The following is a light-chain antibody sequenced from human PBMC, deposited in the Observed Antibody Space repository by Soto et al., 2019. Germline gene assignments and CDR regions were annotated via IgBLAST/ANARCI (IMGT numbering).Light chain of an antibody. V-gene: IGLV2-14*01. J-gene: IGLJ1*01. CDR3: SSYTTLTSLYV. CDR1: SNDVRGYNY. Sequence: HSVVTQPASVSGSPGQSITISCTGTSNDVRGYNYVSWYQHHPGKAPKLIIYDVTHRPSGVSDRFSGSKSGNTASLTISGLQADDEADYYCSSYTTLTSLYVFGTGTKVTVL. CDR2: DVT.